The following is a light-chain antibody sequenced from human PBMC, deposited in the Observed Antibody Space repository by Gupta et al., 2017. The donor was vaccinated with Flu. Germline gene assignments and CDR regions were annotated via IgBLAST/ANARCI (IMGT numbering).Light chain of an antibody. CDR3: SSKRSSSAMGI. Sequence: TISGTGTSNDVGGYNGVYWDQHHPGKAPKLMIYEVSDRHSGVPNRFSGSKSGNTAALTIAGLQAEEEADYYCSSKRSSSAMGIFGGGTRLTVL. V-gene: IGLV2-14*01. CDR1: SNDVGGYNG. J-gene: IGLJ2*01. CDR2: EVS.